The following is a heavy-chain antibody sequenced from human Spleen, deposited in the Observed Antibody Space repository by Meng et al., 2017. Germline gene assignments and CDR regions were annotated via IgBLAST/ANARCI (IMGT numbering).Heavy chain of an antibody. CDR1: GGSFSNYY. CDR3: ARGRGAWEDY. CDR2: INHSGST. V-gene: IGHV4-34*01. J-gene: IGHJ4*02. D-gene: IGHD1-26*01. Sequence: QVQLQQWGAGLLKPSETLSLTCAVYGGSFSNYYWSWIRQPPGKGLEWIGEINHSGSTNYNPSLKSRVTISVDTSKNQFSLKLSSATAADTAVYYCARGRGAWEDYWGQGTLVTVSS.